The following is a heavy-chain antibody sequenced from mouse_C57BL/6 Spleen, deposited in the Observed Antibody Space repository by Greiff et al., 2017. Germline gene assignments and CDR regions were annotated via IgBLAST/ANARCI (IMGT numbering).Heavy chain of an antibody. D-gene: IGHD2-2*01. CDR3: ARGVKRMDY. J-gene: IGHJ4*01. CDR2: ISSGGSYT. Sequence: DVMLVESGGDLVKPGGSLKLSCAASGFTFSSYGMSWVRQTPDKRLEWVATISSGGSYTYYPDSVKGRFTISRDNAKNTLYLQMSSLKSEDTAMYYCARGVKRMDYWGQGTSVTVSS. V-gene: IGHV5-6*02. CDR1: GFTFSSYG.